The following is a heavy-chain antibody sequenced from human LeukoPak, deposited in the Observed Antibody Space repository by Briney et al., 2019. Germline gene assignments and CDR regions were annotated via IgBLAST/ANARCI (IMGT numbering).Heavy chain of an antibody. CDR1: GFTFSSYG. Sequence: GGSLRLSCAASGFTFSSYGMHWVRQAPGKGLEWVAFIRYDGSNKYYADSVKGRFTISRDNSKNTLDLQMNSLRAEDTAVYYCAKEGGYYYYYMDVWGKGTTVTISS. V-gene: IGHV3-30*02. CDR3: AKEGGYYYYYMDV. CDR2: IRYDGSNK. D-gene: IGHD3-16*01. J-gene: IGHJ6*03.